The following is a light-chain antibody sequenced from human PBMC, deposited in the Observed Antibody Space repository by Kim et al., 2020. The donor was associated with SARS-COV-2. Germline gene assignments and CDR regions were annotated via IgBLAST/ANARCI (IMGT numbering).Light chain of an antibody. CDR3: QQYGNSPRT. J-gene: IGKJ1*01. V-gene: IGKV3-20*01. Sequence: EIVLTQSPATLSVSPGERATLSCRASQSVSSSYLAWYQQKPGQAPRLLIYGASSRATGIPARFSGSGSGTDFTLTINRLEPEDFAVYYCQQYGNSPRTFGQGTKVDIK. CDR1: QSVSSSY. CDR2: GAS.